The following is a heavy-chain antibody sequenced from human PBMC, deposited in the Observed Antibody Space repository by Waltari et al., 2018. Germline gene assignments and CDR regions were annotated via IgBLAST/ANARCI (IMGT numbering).Heavy chain of an antibody. D-gene: IGHD6-13*01. CDR3: AKAAGPYNYYRMDV. V-gene: IGHV3-30*04. Sequence: QVQLVESGGGVVQPGRSLRLSCVASGFGFRNFSMHWVRQATGKGLEWVALISYDGTNKYYVDSVKGRFTISRDNSKSTLFLEMYTLRAEDTAVYYWAKAAGPYNYYRMDVWGQGTTVTVSS. J-gene: IGHJ6*02. CDR2: ISYDGTNK. CDR1: GFGFRNFS.